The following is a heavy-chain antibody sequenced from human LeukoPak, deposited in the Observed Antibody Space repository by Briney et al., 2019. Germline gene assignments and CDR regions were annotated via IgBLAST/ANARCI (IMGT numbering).Heavy chain of an antibody. CDR2: ININTGNP. D-gene: IGHD5-12*01. V-gene: IGHV7-4-1*02. Sequence: ASVKVSCKASGYTFTGFYIHWVRQAPGQGLEWMGWININTGNPTYAQGFTGRFVFSLDTSVRTAYLQITSLNLEDTAVYYCGAGYGTIDYWGQGTLVTVSS. CDR1: GYTFTGFY. J-gene: IGHJ4*02. CDR3: GAGYGTIDY.